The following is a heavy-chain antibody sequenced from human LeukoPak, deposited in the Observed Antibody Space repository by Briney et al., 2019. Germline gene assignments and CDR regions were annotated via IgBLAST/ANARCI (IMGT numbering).Heavy chain of an antibody. D-gene: IGHD3-9*01. CDR2: IKQDGSEK. CDR3: ARDRFDILTGYNDAFDI. V-gene: IGHV3-7*01. J-gene: IGHJ3*02. CDR1: GFTFTTYW. Sequence: GGSPRLSCAASGFTFTTYWMSWVRRAPGKGLEWLANIKQDGSEKYYVDSVKGRFTISRDNAKNSLYLQMNSLRAEDTAVYYCARDRFDILTGYNDAFDIWGQGTMVTVSS.